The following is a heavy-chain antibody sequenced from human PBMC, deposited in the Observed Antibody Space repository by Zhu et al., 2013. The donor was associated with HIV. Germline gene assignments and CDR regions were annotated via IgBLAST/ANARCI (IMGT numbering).Heavy chain of an antibody. CDR3: ARMYYYDSSGYSYGMDV. CDR2: INPNSSGT. D-gene: IGHD3-22*01. Sequence: VQLVQSGAEVKKPGASVRVSCKASGYTFTGFYIHWVRQAPGQGLEWMGWINPNSSGTNFAQKFQGRVTMTRDTSISTAYMELSRLRSDDTAVYYCARMYYYDSSGYSYGMDVWGQGTLVSVSS. CDR1: GYTFTGFY. J-gene: IGHJ6*02. V-gene: IGHV1-2*02.